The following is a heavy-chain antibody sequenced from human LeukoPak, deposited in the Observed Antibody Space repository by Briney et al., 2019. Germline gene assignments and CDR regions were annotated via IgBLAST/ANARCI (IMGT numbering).Heavy chain of an antibody. CDR1: GFTFSSYW. Sequence: PGGSLRLSCAASGFTFSSYWMHWVRQAPGKGLVWVSRINSDESSTSYADSVKGRFTISRDNAKNSLYLQMNSLRAEDTAVYYCARDTYYYGSGSYLLGYWGQGTLVTVSS. CDR2: INSDESST. CDR3: ARDTYYYGSGSYLLGY. D-gene: IGHD3-10*01. J-gene: IGHJ4*02. V-gene: IGHV3-74*01.